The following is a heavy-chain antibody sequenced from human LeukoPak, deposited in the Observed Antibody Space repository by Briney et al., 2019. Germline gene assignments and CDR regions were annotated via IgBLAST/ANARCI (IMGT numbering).Heavy chain of an antibody. CDR3: ARTKKGGSDAFDI. CDR1: GGTFSSYA. CDR2: IIPIFGTA. Sequence: SVKVSCKASGGTFSSYAISWVRQAPGQGLEWMGGIIPIFGTANHAQKFQGRVTITADESTSTAYMELSSLRSEDTAVYYCARTKKGGSDAFDIWGQGTMVTVSS. J-gene: IGHJ3*02. V-gene: IGHV1-69*13. D-gene: IGHD2-15*01.